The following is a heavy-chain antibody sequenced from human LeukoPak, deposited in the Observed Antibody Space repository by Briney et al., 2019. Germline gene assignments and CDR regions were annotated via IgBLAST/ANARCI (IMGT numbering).Heavy chain of an antibody. V-gene: IGHV3-21*01. CDR1: GFTFSSYS. Sequence: GGSLRLSCAASGFTFSSYSMNWVRQAPGKGLEWVSSISSSSSYIYYADSVKGRFTISRDNAKNSLYLQVNSLRAEDTAVYYCAREGVVVTAIDYWGQGTLVTVSS. J-gene: IGHJ4*02. D-gene: IGHD2-21*02. CDR3: AREGVVVTAIDY. CDR2: ISSSSSYI.